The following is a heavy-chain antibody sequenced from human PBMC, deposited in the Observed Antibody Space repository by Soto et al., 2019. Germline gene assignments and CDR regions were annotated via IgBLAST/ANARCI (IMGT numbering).Heavy chain of an antibody. D-gene: IGHD1-1*01. Sequence: PGGSLRLSCAASGFTFSDYYMSWIRQAPGKGLEWLSYISSSGSAIYYADSVKGRVTISRDTAKNTLYLQMNSLRAEDTAVYYCAREIVTTGEYYFDSWGLGTLVTVSS. J-gene: IGHJ4*02. V-gene: IGHV3-11*04. CDR2: ISSSGSAI. CDR3: AREIVTTGEYYFDS. CDR1: GFTFSDYY.